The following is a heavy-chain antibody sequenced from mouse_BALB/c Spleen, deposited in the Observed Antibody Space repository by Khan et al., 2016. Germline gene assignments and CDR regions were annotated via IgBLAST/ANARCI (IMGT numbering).Heavy chain of an antibody. CDR2: INPDSSTI. CDR1: GFDFSRYW. CDR3: ARRGYYFSMDY. D-gene: IGHD1-1*01. V-gene: IGHV4-1*02. J-gene: IGHJ4*01. Sequence: KLLESGGGLVQPGGSLKLSCAASGFDFSRYWMSWVRQAPGKGLEWIGEINPDSSTINYMPSLKDKFIISRDNAKNTLYLQMSKVRSEDTALYYCARRGYYFSMDYWGQGTSVTVSS.